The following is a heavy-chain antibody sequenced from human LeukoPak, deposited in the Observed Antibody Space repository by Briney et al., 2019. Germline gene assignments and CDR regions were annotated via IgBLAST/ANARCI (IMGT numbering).Heavy chain of an antibody. D-gene: IGHD4-17*01. CDR3: AKVLTVTTPLLGWDAFDI. CDR2: ISSSSSYI. Sequence: GGSLRLSCAASGFTFSSYSMNWVRQAPGKGLEWVSSISSSSSYIYYADSVKGRFTISRDNAKNSLYLQMNSLRAEDTAVYYCAKVLTVTTPLLGWDAFDIWGQGTMVTVSS. V-gene: IGHV3-21*04. CDR1: GFTFSSYS. J-gene: IGHJ3*02.